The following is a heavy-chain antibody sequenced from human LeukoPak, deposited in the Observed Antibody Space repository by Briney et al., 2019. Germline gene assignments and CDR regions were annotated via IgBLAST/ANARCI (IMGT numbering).Heavy chain of an antibody. CDR3: ARPRFGDYYDSSGYYYGAFDI. CDR2: IYYSGST. V-gene: IGHV4-59*01. CDR1: GGSISSYY. Sequence: PSETLSLTCTVSGGSISSYYWSWIRQPPGKGLEWIGYIYYSGSTNYNPSPKSRVTISVDTSKNQFSLKLSSVTAADTAVYYCARPRFGDYYDSSGYYYGAFDIWGQGTMVTVSS. J-gene: IGHJ3*02. D-gene: IGHD3-22*01.